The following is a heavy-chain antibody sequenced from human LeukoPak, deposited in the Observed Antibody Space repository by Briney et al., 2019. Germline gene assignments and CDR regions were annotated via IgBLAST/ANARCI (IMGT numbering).Heavy chain of an antibody. CDR3: ARLRALDI. V-gene: IGHV3-48*03. CDR2: ISNSGSTM. Sequence: PGGSLRLSCAASGFTFSSYEMNWVRQAPGKGLEWVSYISNSGSTMYYADSVKGRFTISRDNAKNSLYLQMNSLRAGDTAVYYCARLRALDIWGQGTMVTVSS. J-gene: IGHJ3*02. CDR1: GFTFSSYE.